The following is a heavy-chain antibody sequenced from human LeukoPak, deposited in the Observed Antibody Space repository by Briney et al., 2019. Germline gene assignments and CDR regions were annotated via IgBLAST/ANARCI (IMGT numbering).Heavy chain of an antibody. CDR3: ARERGVSSGYFDY. Sequence: SETLSLTCTVSRVSISSGGYYWSRIRQHPGKGLEWIGYIYYSGSTYYNPSLKSRVTISVDTSKNQFSLKLSSVTAADTAVYYCARERGVSSGYFDYWGQGSLVTVSS. CDR2: IYYSGST. CDR1: RVSISSGGYY. V-gene: IGHV4-31*03. J-gene: IGHJ4*02. D-gene: IGHD3-22*01.